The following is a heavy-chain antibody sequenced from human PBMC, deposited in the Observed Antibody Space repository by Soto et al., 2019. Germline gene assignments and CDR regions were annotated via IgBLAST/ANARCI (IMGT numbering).Heavy chain of an antibody. Sequence: GGSLRLSCAASGFTFSIYPMHWVRQAPGKGLEWVALISSDGSKEYYADSVKGRFTISRDNSKNTLYLQMNSLRAEDTAVYYCAREDNGEPPLYWGQGTLVTVSS. D-gene: IGHD2-8*01. V-gene: IGHV3-30-3*01. CDR1: GFTFSIYP. J-gene: IGHJ4*02. CDR2: ISSDGSKE. CDR3: AREDNGEPPLY.